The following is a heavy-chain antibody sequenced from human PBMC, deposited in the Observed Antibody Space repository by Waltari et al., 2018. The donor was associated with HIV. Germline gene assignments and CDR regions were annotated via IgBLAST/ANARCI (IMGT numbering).Heavy chain of an antibody. CDR1: GFTFSSYW. Sequence: EVQLVESGGGLVQPGGSLRLSCAASGFTFSSYWMSWVRQAPGKGLEWVANIKQDGSEKHYVDSVKGRFTISRDNAKNSLYLQMNSLRAEDTAVYYCASAYYYYGMDVWGQGTTVTVSS. CDR2: IKQDGSEK. V-gene: IGHV3-7*03. J-gene: IGHJ6*02. CDR3: ASAYYYYGMDV.